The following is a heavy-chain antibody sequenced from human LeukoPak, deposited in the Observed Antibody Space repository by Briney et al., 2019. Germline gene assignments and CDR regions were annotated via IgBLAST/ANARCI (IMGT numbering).Heavy chain of an antibody. V-gene: IGHV4-39*01. CDR1: GGSISSSSYY. CDR3: ARHNIVVGAEDWFDP. Sequence: SDTLSLTCTVSGGSISSSSYYWGWIRQPPGKGLEWIGSIYYSGSTYYNPSLKSRVTISVDTSKNQFSLKLSSVTAADTAVYYCARHNIVVGAEDWFDPWGQGTLVTVSS. J-gene: IGHJ5*02. D-gene: IGHD2-15*01. CDR2: IYYSGST.